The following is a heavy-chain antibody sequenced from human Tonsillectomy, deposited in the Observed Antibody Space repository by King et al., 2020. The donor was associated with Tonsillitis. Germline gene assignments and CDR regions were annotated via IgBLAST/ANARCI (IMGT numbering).Heavy chain of an antibody. V-gene: IGHV1-2*02. CDR1: GYTFSGYY. D-gene: IGHD5-24*01. J-gene: IGHJ4*02. CDR2: INPNSGGT. Sequence: QLVQSGAEVKKPGASVKVSCRASGYTFSGYYIHWVRQAPGQGLEWMGWINPNSGGTIYAQKFQGRVTMTSDTSISTAYMELNRLRSDDTAVYSCARGLIKGRRYGYNLGDWGQGTLVTVSS. CDR3: ARGLIKGRRYGYNLGD.